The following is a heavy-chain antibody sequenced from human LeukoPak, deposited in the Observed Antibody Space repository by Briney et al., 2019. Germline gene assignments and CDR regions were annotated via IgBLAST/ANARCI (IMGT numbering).Heavy chain of an antibody. Sequence: GGSLRLSCEASGFTFDEYGMSWDRQAPGKGLKWVSGISLNGGSTGYADSVKGRFTISRDNAKNSLYLQMNSLRAEDTALYYCVRGITMFQRWGRGTLVTVSS. CDR3: VRGITMFQR. D-gene: IGHD3-10*01. CDR1: GFTFDEYG. J-gene: IGHJ1*01. V-gene: IGHV3-20*04. CDR2: ISLNGGST.